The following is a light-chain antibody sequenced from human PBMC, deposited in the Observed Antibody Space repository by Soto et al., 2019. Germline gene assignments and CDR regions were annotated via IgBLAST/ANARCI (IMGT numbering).Light chain of an antibody. Sequence: QSVLTQPPSVSGAPGQRVTISCTGSSSNIGAGYDVHWYQQLPGTAPKLLICGNSNRPSGVPDRFSGSKSGTSASLAITGLQAEDEADYYCQSYDSSLSGWVFGTGTKVTV. V-gene: IGLV1-40*01. CDR1: SSNIGAGYD. J-gene: IGLJ1*01. CDR3: QSYDSSLSGWV. CDR2: GNS.